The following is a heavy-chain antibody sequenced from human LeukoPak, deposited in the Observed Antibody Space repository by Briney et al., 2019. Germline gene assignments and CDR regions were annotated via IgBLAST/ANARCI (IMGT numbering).Heavy chain of an antibody. CDR2: IYSGGST. D-gene: IGHD4-23*01. CDR1: GFTVSSNY. J-gene: IGHJ4*02. Sequence: GGSLRLSCAASGFTVSSNYMSWVRQAPGKGLEWVSVIYSGGSTYYADSVKGRFSISRDNAKNTLYLQMNSLRVEDTAVYYCARGRPHGNDYWGQGTLVTVSS. CDR3: ARGRPHGNDY. V-gene: IGHV3-53*01.